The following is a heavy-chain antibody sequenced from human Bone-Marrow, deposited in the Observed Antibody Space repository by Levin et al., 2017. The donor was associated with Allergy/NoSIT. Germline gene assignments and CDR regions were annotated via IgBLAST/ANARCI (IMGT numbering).Heavy chain of an antibody. CDR3: ARERPYSDYDVGY. CDR1: GFSLSSHS. Sequence: GGSLRLSCAASGFSLSSHSMIWVRQAPGKGLEFVAYSSNSGYTVSYGDSVKGRFTISRDNGKNTLFLQMDSLTAEDTAVYSFARERPYSDYDVGYWGQGTLVIVSS. D-gene: IGHD4-11*01. CDR2: SSNSGYTV. J-gene: IGHJ4*02. V-gene: IGHV3-48*01.